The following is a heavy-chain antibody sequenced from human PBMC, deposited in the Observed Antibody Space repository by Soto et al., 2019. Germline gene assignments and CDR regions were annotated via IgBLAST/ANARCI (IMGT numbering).Heavy chain of an antibody. Sequence: QVQLVESGGGVVQPGRSLRLSCAASGFTFSSYGMHWVRQAPGKGLVWVAVIWYDGSNKYYADSVKGRFTISRDNSKNTLYLQMNSLRAEDTAVYYCARAIYGDDGNWFDPWGQGTLVTVSS. CDR1: GFTFSSYG. J-gene: IGHJ5*02. CDR3: ARAIYGDDGNWFDP. CDR2: IWYDGSNK. D-gene: IGHD4-17*01. V-gene: IGHV3-33*01.